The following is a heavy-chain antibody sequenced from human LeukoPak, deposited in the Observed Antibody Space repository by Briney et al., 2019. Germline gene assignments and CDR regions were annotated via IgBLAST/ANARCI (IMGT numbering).Heavy chain of an antibody. CDR1: GFTFSSYS. D-gene: IGHD2/OR15-2a*01. Sequence: GGSLRLSCAASGFTFSSYSMNWVRQAPGKGLEWVSSITSSNNYIYYGDSVKGRFTISRDDAKNSLFLQMNSLRAEDTATYYCARGEFGDYYYFYMDVWGKGTTVTVSS. CDR2: ITSSNNYI. CDR3: ARGEFGDYYYFYMDV. J-gene: IGHJ6*03. V-gene: IGHV3-21*01.